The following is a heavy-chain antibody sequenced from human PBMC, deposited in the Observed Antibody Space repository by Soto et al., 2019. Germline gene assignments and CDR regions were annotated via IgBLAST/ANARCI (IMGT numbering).Heavy chain of an antibody. J-gene: IGHJ4*02. CDR3: ARAEKGVTGSMGGY. CDR2: ISVYNGNR. V-gene: IGHV1-18*04. Sequence: QVQLVQSGAEVKEPGASVKVSCRASGYIFSTYGISWVRQAPGQGLEWMGWISVYNGNRNYAQKLQGRVTMTTDTSTSTAYMEQTSLRSDDTGVYYWARAEKGVTGSMGGYWGQGTLVTVNS. CDR1: GYIFSTYG. D-gene: IGHD1-20*01.